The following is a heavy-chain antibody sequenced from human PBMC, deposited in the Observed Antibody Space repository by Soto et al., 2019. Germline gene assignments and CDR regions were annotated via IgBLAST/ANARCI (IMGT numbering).Heavy chain of an antibody. J-gene: IGHJ4*02. D-gene: IGHD3-3*01. Sequence: QLQLQESGPGLVKPSETLSLTCTVSGGSISSSSYYWGWIRQPPGKGLEWIGSIYYSGSTYYNPSLKSRGTISVDTSESRFSLKLSSVPAADTAVYYCARHEQYAAEAAYYDFWSGYGTYYFDYWGQGTLVTVSS. CDR1: GGSISSSSYY. V-gene: IGHV4-39*01. CDR2: IYYSGST. CDR3: ARHEQYAAEAAYYDFWSGYGTYYFDY.